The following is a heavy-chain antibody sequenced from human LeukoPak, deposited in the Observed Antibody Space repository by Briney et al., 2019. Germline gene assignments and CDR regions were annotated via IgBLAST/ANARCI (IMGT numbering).Heavy chain of an antibody. CDR3: AAGEGSCSGGRCYCFDY. V-gene: IGHV1-69*05. D-gene: IGHD2-15*01. CDR1: GDTFQKYV. CDR2: VTPKFGRK. J-gene: IGHJ4*02. Sequence: ASVKVSCKASGDTFQKYVFSWVRQAPGQGPEWLGGVTPKFGRKTYAQKYQGRVTITTDDSINTAYLEMTSLTYEDTALYFCAAGEGSCSGGRCYCFDYWGQGTLVTVSS.